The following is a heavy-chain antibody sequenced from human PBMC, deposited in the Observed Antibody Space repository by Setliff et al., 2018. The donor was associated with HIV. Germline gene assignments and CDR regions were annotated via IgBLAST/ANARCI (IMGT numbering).Heavy chain of an antibody. CDR3: ARDQWVGATADYYYYMDV. CDR1: GFTLSDYY. J-gene: IGHJ6*03. D-gene: IGHD1-26*01. CDR2: ISSSGSTI. Sequence: LRLSCAASGFTLSDYYMYWIRQAPGKGLEWVSYISSSGSTIYYADSVKGRFTISRDKAKNSLFLQMNTLRAEDTAVYYCARDQWVGATADYYYYMDVWGKGTTVTSP. V-gene: IGHV3-11*04.